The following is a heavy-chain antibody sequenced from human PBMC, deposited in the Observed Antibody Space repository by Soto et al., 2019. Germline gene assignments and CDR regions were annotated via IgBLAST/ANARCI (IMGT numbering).Heavy chain of an antibody. J-gene: IGHJ6*02. Sequence: SGPTLVNPTQTLTLTCTFSGFSLSTSGVGVGWIRQPPGKALEWLALIYWNDDKRYSPSLKSRLTITKDTSKNQVVLTMTNMDPVDTATYYCAHRSHVLRFLEWFPLGMDVWGQGTTVTVSS. D-gene: IGHD3-3*01. CDR1: GFSLSTSGVG. CDR2: IYWNDDK. CDR3: AHRSHVLRFLEWFPLGMDV. V-gene: IGHV2-5*01.